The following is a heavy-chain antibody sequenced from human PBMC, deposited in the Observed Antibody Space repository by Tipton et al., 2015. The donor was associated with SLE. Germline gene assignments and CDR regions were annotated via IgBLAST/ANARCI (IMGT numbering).Heavy chain of an antibody. D-gene: IGHD1-26*01. Sequence: LRLSCTVSGGSISSSSYYWGWFRQPPGQGLEWSGGIYYSGSTYYNPALKSRVTITVDTSKNQFSLKLSSVTAADTAVYYCARRGSYYCFDYWGQGTLVTVSS. J-gene: IGHJ4*02. CDR1: GGSISSSSYY. V-gene: IGHV4-39*01. CDR3: ARRGSYYCFDY. CDR2: IYYSGST.